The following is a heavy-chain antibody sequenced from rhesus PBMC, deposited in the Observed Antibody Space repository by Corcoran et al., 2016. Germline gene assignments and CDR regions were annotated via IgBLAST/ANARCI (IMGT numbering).Heavy chain of an antibody. CDR3: ARVYSSGWYGFDY. CDR2: IYWNDSK. J-gene: IGHJ4*01. V-gene: IGHV2-95*01. CDR1: GFSISTTGTG. D-gene: IGHD6-31*01. Sequence: QVTLKESGPALVKPTQTLTLPCTFSGFSISTTGTGVGWIRQPPGKALEWLASIYWNDSKYYSTSLKSRLTISKDTSKNQVVLTMTNMDPVDTATYYCARVYSSGWYGFDYWGQGVLVTVSS.